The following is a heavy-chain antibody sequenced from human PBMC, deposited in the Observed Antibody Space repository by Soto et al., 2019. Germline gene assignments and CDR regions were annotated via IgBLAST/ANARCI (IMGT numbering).Heavy chain of an antibody. D-gene: IGHD4-17*01. V-gene: IGHV4-31*03. CDR1: NGSIDNTVFF. CDR3: ARHLSGDYPNVNWCDP. Sequence: QVQLQESGPGLVRPSQTLSLTCTDSNGSIDNTVFFWNWIRQHPGRSLEWIGYISYSGKTFYNPSLRSRVSMSLATSTNQFSLKLRSVTAADTAVYFFARHLSGDYPNVNWCDPWGQGTLVTVSS. J-gene: IGHJ5*02. CDR2: ISYSGKT.